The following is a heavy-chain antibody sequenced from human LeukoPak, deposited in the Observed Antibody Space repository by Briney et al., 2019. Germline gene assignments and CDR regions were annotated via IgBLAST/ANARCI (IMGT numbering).Heavy chain of an antibody. CDR3: SGDPGDY. CDR2: INQDGSET. Sequence: GGSLRLSCAASGFTFSRYWMSWVRQAPGKGLEWVANINQDGSETYYVDSVEGRFTISRDNAKNSLFLQMSSLRAEDTAVYFCSGDPGDYWGQGTLVTVSS. J-gene: IGHJ4*02. V-gene: IGHV3-7*04. D-gene: IGHD7-27*01. CDR1: GFTFSRYW.